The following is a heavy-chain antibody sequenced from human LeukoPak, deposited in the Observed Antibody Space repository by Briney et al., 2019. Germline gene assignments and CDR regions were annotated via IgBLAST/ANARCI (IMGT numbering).Heavy chain of an antibody. D-gene: IGHD5-18*01. Sequence: KSGGSLRLSCAASGFTFSSYSMNWVRQAPGKGLEWISSISSSSSYIYYADSVKGRFTISRDNAKNSLYLQMNSLRAEDTAVYYCARDTAFYAFDIWGQGTMVTVSS. J-gene: IGHJ3*02. V-gene: IGHV3-21*01. CDR1: GFTFSSYS. CDR2: ISSSSSYI. CDR3: ARDTAFYAFDI.